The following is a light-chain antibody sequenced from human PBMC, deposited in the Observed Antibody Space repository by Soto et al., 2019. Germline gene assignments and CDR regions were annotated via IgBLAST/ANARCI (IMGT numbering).Light chain of an antibody. CDR3: AAWDDTLDEYV. CDR2: RTF. J-gene: IGLJ1*01. CDR1: ASNIGSKT. Sequence: QALRSHPPSASGTPGQRVTISCSGSASNIGSKTVDWYQHLPGTAPKLLIHRTFQRPSGVPARFSGSKSDTSASLAISGLQSEDEADYYCAAWDDTLDEYVFGTGTKVTVL. V-gene: IGLV1-44*01.